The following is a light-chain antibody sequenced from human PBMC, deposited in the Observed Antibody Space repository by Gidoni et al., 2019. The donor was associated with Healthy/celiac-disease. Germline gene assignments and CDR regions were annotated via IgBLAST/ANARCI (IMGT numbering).Light chain of an antibody. CDR1: SSHIGSNT. Sequence: SVLTQPPSASRPPGQSVTISCSGSSSHIGSNTVNWYQQLPGTAPKLLIYYNNQRPSGVPDRFSGSKSGTSASLAISGLQSEDEADYYCAAWDDSLNGRGVFGGGTKLTVL. CDR2: YNN. CDR3: AAWDDSLNGRGV. V-gene: IGLV1-44*01. J-gene: IGLJ2*01.